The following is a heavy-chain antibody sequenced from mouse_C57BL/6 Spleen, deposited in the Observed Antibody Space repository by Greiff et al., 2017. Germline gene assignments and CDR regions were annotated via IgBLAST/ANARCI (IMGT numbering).Heavy chain of an antibody. V-gene: IGHV1-50*01. CDR3: ARFRITTVVATDY. Sequence: QVQLQQPGAELVKPGASVKLSCTASGYTFTSYWMQWVKQRPGQGLEWIGGIDPSDSYTNYNQKFKGKATLTVDTSSSTAYMQLSSLTSEDSAVYYCARFRITTVVATDYWGQGTTL. J-gene: IGHJ2*01. D-gene: IGHD1-1*01. CDR1: GYTFTSYW. CDR2: IDPSDSYT.